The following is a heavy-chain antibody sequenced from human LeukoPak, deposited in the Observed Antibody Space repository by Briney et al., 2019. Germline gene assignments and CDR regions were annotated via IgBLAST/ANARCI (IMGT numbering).Heavy chain of an antibody. CDR2: IYTSGST. V-gene: IGHV4-61*02. D-gene: IGHD3-3*01. J-gene: IGHJ6*03. Sequence: SQTLSLTCTVSGSSISSGSYYWSCIRQPTGKGLEWIGRIYTSGSTSYNPSLKSRVTISVDTSKNQFSLKLSSVTAADTAVYYCARVFIRALYYMDVWGKGTTVTVSS. CDR1: GSSISSGSYY. CDR3: ARVFIRALYYMDV.